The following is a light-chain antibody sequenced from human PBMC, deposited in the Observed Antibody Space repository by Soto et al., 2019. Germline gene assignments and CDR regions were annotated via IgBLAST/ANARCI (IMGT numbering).Light chain of an antibody. CDR3: QQYNSWPLT. Sequence: IGLTQSPATLSLSPGERATLSCRASPSVTNFLAWYQQKPGQAPRLLIYGAFNRATGIPARFSGSGSGTEFTLTISSLQSEDFAVYYCQQYNSWPLTFGGGTKVDIK. J-gene: IGKJ4*01. CDR1: PSVTNF. CDR2: GAF. V-gene: IGKV3D-15*01.